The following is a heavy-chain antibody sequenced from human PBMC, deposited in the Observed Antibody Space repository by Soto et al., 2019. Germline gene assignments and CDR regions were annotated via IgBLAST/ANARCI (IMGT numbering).Heavy chain of an antibody. CDR1: GFTVSSNY. CDR3: ARDSIAADAFDI. Sequence: GGSLRLSCAASGFTVSSNYMSWVRQAPGKGLEWVSVIYSGGSTYYADSVKGRFTISRDNSKNTLYLQMNSLRAEDTAVYYCARDSIAADAFDIWGQGTMVTVSS. J-gene: IGHJ3*02. CDR2: IYSGGST. V-gene: IGHV3-53*01. D-gene: IGHD6-13*01.